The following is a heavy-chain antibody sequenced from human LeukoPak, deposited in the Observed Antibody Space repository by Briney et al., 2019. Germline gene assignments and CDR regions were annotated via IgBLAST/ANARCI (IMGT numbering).Heavy chain of an antibody. V-gene: IGHV3-23*01. CDR2: ISVGGDYT. Sequence: GGSLRLSCAASGFTFSSSAMNWIGQAPGKGLEWVSGISVGGDYTYYADSVKGRLTISRVNSKNTLYLQMNSLRAEDTAVYYCAKNFGSSAWHHFDYWGQGTLVTVSS. D-gene: IGHD6-19*01. CDR1: GFTFSSSA. CDR3: AKNFGSSAWHHFDY. J-gene: IGHJ4*02.